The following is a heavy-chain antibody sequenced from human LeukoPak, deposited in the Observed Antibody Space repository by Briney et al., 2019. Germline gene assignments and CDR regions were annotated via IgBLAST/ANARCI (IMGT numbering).Heavy chain of an antibody. CDR2: INGGGYNT. V-gene: IGHV3-23*01. CDR1: GFTFNNYV. D-gene: IGHD3-3*01. CDR3: AKSSSPNGASYYDFWSGYPFWY. Sequence: GGSLRLSCAASGFTFNNYVMSWVRQAPGEGLEWVSTINGGGYNTYYADSVKGRFTISRDNSKNTLYLQMNSLRAEDTAVYYCAKSSSPNGASYYDFWSGYPFWYWGQGTLVTVSS. J-gene: IGHJ4*02.